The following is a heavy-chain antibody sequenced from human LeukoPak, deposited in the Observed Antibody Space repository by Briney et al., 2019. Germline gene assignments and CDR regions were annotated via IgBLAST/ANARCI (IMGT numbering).Heavy chain of an antibody. CDR3: ARDSEVSSGWYPFDY. D-gene: IGHD6-19*01. CDR2: IYYSGST. J-gene: IGHJ4*02. Sequence: SETLSLTCTVSGGSISTYYWSWIRQPPGKGLEWIGYIYYSGSTNYNPSLKSRVTISLDTSKNQFSLKLSSVTAAVTAVYYCARDSEVSSGWYPFDYWGQGTLVTVSS. V-gene: IGHV4-59*01. CDR1: GGSISTYY.